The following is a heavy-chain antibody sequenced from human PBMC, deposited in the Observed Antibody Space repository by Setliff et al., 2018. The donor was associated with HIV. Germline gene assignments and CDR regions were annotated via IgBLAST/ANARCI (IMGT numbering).Heavy chain of an antibody. J-gene: IGHJ6*03. CDR1: GGSISSGGYY. V-gene: IGHV4-31*03. CDR2: IYYSGST. Sequence: SETLSLTCTVSGGSISSGGYYWSWIRQHPGKGLEWIGYIYYSGSTYYNPSLKSRVTISVDTSKNQFSLKLSSVTAADAAVYYYARDGWGCSGGSCYSQGNYYYMDVWGKGTTVTVSS. CDR3: ARDGWGCSGGSCYSQGNYYYMDV. D-gene: IGHD2-15*01.